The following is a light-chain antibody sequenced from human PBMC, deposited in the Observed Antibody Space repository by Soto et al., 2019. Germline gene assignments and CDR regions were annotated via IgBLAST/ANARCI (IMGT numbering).Light chain of an antibody. CDR2: WAT. CDR3: HQYFRSPIT. J-gene: IGKJ4*01. CDR1: QSVFSNSKNRNH. V-gene: IGKV4-1*01. Sequence: IVMTHSPYSLCVSLWWISTINLNAKQSVFSNSKNRNHLSWYQQKPGQPPKLLIYWATTRESGVPDRFSGSGSGTDFTLTVSGLQAEDVAIYYCHQYFRSPITFGGGTKVDI.